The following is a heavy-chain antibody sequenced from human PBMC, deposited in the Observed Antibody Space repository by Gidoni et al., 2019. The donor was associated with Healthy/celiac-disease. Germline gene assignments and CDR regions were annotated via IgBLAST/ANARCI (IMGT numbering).Heavy chain of an antibody. D-gene: IGHD6-19*01. CDR2: IRYDGSNK. J-gene: IGHJ4*02. CDR1: GFPFSSYG. Sequence: QVQLVESGGGAVQPGRSLRLSCAASGFPFSSYGMHWVRQAPGKGREWVAFIRYDGSNKYYADSVKGRFTISRDNSKNTLYLQMNSLRAEDTAVYYCAKDDSSGWYALGDIDYWGQGTLVTVSS. V-gene: IGHV3-30*02. CDR3: AKDDSSGWYALGDIDY.